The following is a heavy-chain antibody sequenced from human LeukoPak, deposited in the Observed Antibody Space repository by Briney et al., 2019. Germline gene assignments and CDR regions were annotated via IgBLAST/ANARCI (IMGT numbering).Heavy chain of an antibody. D-gene: IGHD4-17*01. J-gene: IGHJ3*02. CDR1: GYSFTDYY. Sequence: GASVKVSCKASGYSFTDYYIHWVRQAPGQGLEWMGRISPNSGDSNYAQKFQGRVTMTRDTSITTAYMELSRLRSDDTAMYYCARPYNYGDTHDAFDIWGQGTMVTVSS. CDR3: ARPYNYGDTHDAFDI. CDR2: ISPNSGDS. V-gene: IGHV1-2*06.